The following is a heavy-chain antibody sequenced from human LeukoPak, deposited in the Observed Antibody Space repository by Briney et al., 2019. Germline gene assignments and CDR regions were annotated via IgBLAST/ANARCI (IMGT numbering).Heavy chain of an antibody. D-gene: IGHD4-17*01. V-gene: IGHV3-23*01. J-gene: IGHJ4*02. CDR2: ISGSGDST. CDR3: AKDRNGDFAYYFDF. CDR1: GFSFSSYG. Sequence: AGGSLRLSCAASGFSFSSYGMSWVRQAPGKGLEWVSTISGSGDSTYYADSVKGRFTISRDNSKNTLYLQMSSLRAEDTAVYYCAKDRNGDFAYYFDFWGQGTLVTVSS.